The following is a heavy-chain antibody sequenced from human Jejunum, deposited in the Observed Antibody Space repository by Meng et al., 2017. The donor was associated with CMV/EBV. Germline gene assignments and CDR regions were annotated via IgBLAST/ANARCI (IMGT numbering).Heavy chain of an antibody. CDR1: TSGVG. D-gene: IGHD3-22*01. V-gene: IGHV2-5*01. Sequence: TSGVGVGWSRQPPGKALEWLGFIYWNNEERYSPSLKSRLNITKDTSKNQVILTMINMDPVDTATYYCAHRKDYYDSSGYYYDWFDPWGQGTLVTVSS. J-gene: IGHJ5*02. CDR3: AHRKDYYDSSGYYYDWFDP. CDR2: IYWNNEE.